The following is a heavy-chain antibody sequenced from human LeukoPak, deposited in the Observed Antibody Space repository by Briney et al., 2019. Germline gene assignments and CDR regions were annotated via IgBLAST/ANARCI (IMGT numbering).Heavy chain of an antibody. V-gene: IGHV3-21*01. Sequence: GGSLRLSCAASGFTFSSYSMNRVRQAPGKGLEWVSSISSSSSYIYYADSVKGRFTISRDNAKNSLYLQMNSLRAEDTAVYYCARDRSSDYMDVWGKGTTVTVSS. CDR1: GFTFSSYS. J-gene: IGHJ6*03. D-gene: IGHD6-6*01. CDR2: ISSSSSYI. CDR3: ARDRSSDYMDV.